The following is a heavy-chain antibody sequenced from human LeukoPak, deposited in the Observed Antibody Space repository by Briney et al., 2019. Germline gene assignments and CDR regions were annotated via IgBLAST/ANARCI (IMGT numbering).Heavy chain of an antibody. Sequence: GGSLRLSCAASGFTFSSYAMSWVRQAPGKGLEWVSGISGSGDSTYYADSVKGRFTISRDNSKNTRFLQMNSLRAEDTAVYYCAKDRSGGSCSDYWGQGTLVTVSA. D-gene: IGHD2-15*01. CDR3: AKDRSGGSCSDY. J-gene: IGHJ4*02. V-gene: IGHV3-23*01. CDR2: ISGSGDST. CDR1: GFTFSSYA.